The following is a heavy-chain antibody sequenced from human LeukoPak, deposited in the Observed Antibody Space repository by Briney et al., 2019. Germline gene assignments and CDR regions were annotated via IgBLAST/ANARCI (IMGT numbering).Heavy chain of an antibody. J-gene: IGHJ5*02. Sequence: SETLSLTCTVSGYSINSGYYWGWFRQTPGKGLEWIGSIYHSGTTHSNPSLKSRVTISVDTSKNQFSLKLSSVTAADTAVYYCARDPAPFRDPFDPWGQGTLVTVSS. CDR2: IYHSGTT. CDR1: GYSINSGYY. D-gene: IGHD3-10*01. V-gene: IGHV4-38-2*02. CDR3: ARDPAPFRDPFDP.